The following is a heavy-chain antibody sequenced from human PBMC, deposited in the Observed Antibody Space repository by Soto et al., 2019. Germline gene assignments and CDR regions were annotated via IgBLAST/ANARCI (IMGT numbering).Heavy chain of an antibody. J-gene: IGHJ6*03. Sequence: PVESLKISCKGSGYSFTSYWIGWVRQMPGKGLEWMGIIYPGDSDTRYSPSFQGQVTISADKSISTAYLQWSSLKASDTAMYYCARAHVSSSSSFYYYYMDVWGKGTTVTVSS. CDR2: IYPGDSDT. D-gene: IGHD6-6*01. CDR1: GYSFTSYW. CDR3: ARAHVSSSSSFYYYYMDV. V-gene: IGHV5-51*01.